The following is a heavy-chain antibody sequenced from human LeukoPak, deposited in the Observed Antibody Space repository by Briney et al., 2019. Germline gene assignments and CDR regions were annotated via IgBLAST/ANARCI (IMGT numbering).Heavy chain of an antibody. V-gene: IGHV3-53*01. J-gene: IGHJ3*02. CDR1: GFTVSTNY. D-gene: IGHD3-10*01. Sequence: PGGSLRLSCAASGFTVSTNYMSWVRQAPGKGLEWVSVIYSDGRTYYADSVKGRFTTSRDNSKNTLYLQMNSLRAEDTAVYYCARDSGRFDVFDIWDQGTMVTVSS. CDR3: ARDSGRFDVFDI. CDR2: IYSDGRT.